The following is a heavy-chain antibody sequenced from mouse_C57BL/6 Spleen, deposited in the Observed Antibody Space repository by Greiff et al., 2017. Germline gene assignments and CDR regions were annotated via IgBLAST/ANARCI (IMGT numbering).Heavy chain of an antibody. CDR1: GFTFSSYG. CDR3: ARLLRRGYFDV. Sequence: EVKLMESGGDLVKPGGSLKLSCAASGFTFSSYGMSWVRQTPDKRLEWVATISSGGSYTYYPDSVKGRFTISRDNAKNTLYLQMSSLKSEDTAMYYCARLLRRGYFDVWGTGTTVTVSS. CDR2: ISSGGSYT. V-gene: IGHV5-6*01. J-gene: IGHJ1*03.